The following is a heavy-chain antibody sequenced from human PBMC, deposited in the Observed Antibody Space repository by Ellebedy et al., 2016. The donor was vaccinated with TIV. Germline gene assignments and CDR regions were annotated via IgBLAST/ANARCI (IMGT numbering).Heavy chain of an antibody. Sequence: AASVKVSCKASGATFTSYSYAWVRQAPGQGLEWMGGFIPIYRITNYAQRFQGRVAITADEPTGTVYMELSGLKSADTAVYYCARVQGPRFGDLYYGFDAWGPGTTVTVSS. CDR2: FIPIYRIT. CDR3: ARVQGPRFGDLYYGFDA. D-gene: IGHD3-10*01. V-gene: IGHV1-69*13. CDR1: GATFTSYS. J-gene: IGHJ6*02.